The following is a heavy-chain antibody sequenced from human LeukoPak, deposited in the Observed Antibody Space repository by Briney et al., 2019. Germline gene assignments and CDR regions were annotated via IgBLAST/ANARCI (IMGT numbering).Heavy chain of an antibody. D-gene: IGHD3-9*01. Sequence: GGSLRLSCAASGFTFRNAWMSWVRQAPGKGLEWVSAISGSGGSTYYADSVKGRFTISRDNSKNTLYLQMNSLRAEDTAVYYCVNTDYDILTGYYTKKDYWGQGTLVTVSS. CDR2: ISGSGGST. J-gene: IGHJ4*02. CDR3: VNTDYDILTGYYTKKDY. CDR1: GFTFRNAW. V-gene: IGHV3-23*01.